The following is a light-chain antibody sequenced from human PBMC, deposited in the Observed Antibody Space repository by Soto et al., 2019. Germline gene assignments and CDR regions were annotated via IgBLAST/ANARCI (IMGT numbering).Light chain of an antibody. Sequence: EIVLTQSPATLSLSAGERATLSCRASQSVSSYLAWYQQKPGQAPRLLIYDASNRATGIPARFSGSGYGTDFNLTISSLETEDFAVYYCQQRSNWPLTFGGGTKVDIK. V-gene: IGKV3-11*01. CDR1: QSVSSY. CDR3: QQRSNWPLT. J-gene: IGKJ4*01. CDR2: DAS.